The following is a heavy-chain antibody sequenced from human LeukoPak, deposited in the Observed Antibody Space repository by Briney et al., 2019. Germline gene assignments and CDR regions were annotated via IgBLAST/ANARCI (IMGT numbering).Heavy chain of an antibody. CDR3: ARWGYCSGGSCYSSGYYGVDV. CDR1: GFTFSSYS. V-gene: IGHV3-21*01. J-gene: IGHJ6*02. Sequence: GGSLRLSCAASGFTFSSYSMNWVRQAPGKGLEWVSSISSSSSYIYYADSVKGRFTISRDNAKNSLYLQMNSLRAEDTAVYYCARWGYCSGGSCYSSGYYGVDVWGQGTTVTVSS. CDR2: ISSSSSYI. D-gene: IGHD2-15*01.